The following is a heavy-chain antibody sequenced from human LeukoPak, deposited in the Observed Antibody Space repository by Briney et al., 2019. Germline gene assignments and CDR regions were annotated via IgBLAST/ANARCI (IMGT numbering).Heavy chain of an antibody. J-gene: IGHJ4*02. V-gene: IGHV1-8*01. CDR3: TREYSSSSDY. CDR1: GYTFTSYD. D-gene: IGHD6-6*01. Sequence: ASVKVSCKASGYTFTSYDINWVRQATGQGLEWMGWMSPNSGNTGNAQKFQGRVTMTRNTSISTAYMELSGLRSEDTAIYYCTREYSSSSDYWGQGTLVTVSS. CDR2: MSPNSGNT.